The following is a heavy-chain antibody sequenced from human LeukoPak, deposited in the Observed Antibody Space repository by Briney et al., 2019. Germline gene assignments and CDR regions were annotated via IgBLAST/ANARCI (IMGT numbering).Heavy chain of an antibody. Sequence: ASVKVSCKASGYTFTNYYMHWVRQAPGQGLEWMGIINPSADSTSYAQNFQGRVTMTRDTSTSTVYMGLNSLRSEDTAVYYCARGYFTFFYMDAFDIWGLGTMVTVSS. CDR2: INPSADST. CDR3: ARGYFTFFYMDAFDI. CDR1: GYTFTNYY. D-gene: IGHD3-3*01. J-gene: IGHJ3*02. V-gene: IGHV1-46*01.